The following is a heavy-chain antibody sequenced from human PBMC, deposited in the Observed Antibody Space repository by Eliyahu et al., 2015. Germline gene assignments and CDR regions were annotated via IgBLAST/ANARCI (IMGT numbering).Heavy chain of an antibody. CDR1: GFTFSXYW. CDR3: ARLDYCSGSNCFYHMDV. V-gene: IGHV3-7*01. Sequence: EVQLVESGGGLVQPGGSLRLSCAAXGFTFSXYWMGXVRQAPGKGLXWVANXKEDGSKEYSVDSVKGRFTISRDNAKNSLYLQMNSLRAEDTALYYCARLDYCSGSNCFYHMDVWGQGTTVTVXS. CDR2: XKEDGSKE. D-gene: IGHD2-15*01. J-gene: IGHJ6*02.